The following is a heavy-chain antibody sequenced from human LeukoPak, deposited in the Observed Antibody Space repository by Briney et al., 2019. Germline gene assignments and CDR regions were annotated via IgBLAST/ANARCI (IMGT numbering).Heavy chain of an antibody. CDR3: ARGPDAYYDILTGYSYFYYYYMDV. J-gene: IGHJ6*03. Sequence: ASGKVSCKASGYTFTSYYMHWVRQAPGQGLEWMGIINPSGGSTSYAQKFQGRVTMTRDTSTSTVYMELSSLRSEDTAVYYCARGPDAYYDILTGYSYFYYYYMDVWGKGTTVTVSS. D-gene: IGHD3-9*01. CDR2: INPSGGST. CDR1: GYTFTSYY. V-gene: IGHV1-46*01.